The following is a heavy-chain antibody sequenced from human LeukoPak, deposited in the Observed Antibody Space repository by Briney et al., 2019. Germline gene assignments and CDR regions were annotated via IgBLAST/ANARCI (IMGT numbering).Heavy chain of an antibody. Sequence: SETLSLTCAVYGGSYNGYYWSWIRQPPGKGLEWIGGINHSGSTNYNPSLKSRVTISIDTSKNQFSLKLSSVTAADTAVYYCARVACYDGSGSYLCRIDYWGQGTLVTVSS. CDR2: INHSGST. D-gene: IGHD3-10*01. J-gene: IGHJ4*02. CDR1: GGSYNGYY. CDR3: ARVACYDGSGSYLCRIDY. V-gene: IGHV4-34*01.